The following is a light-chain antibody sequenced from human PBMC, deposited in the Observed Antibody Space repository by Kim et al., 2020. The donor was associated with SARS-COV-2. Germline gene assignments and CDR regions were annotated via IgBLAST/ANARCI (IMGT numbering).Light chain of an antibody. CDR1: SSNIGSNY. CDR2: RND. J-gene: IGLJ3*02. CDR3: AAWDDSLSGRL. Sequence: QSVLTQPPSASGTPGQRVTISCSGSSSNIGSNYVYWYQQFPGTAPKLLIYRNDQRPSGVPDRFSGSKSGTSASLAISGLRSEDEADYYCAAWDDSLSGRLFGGGTQLTVL. V-gene: IGLV1-47*01.